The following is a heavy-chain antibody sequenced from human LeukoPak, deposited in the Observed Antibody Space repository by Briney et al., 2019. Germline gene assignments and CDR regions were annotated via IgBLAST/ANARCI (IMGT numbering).Heavy chain of an antibody. CDR1: GGSFSGYY. CDR3: ARHKYSSGWPPEGAFDI. V-gene: IGHV4-34*01. D-gene: IGHD6-19*01. J-gene: IGHJ3*02. CDR2: INHSGST. Sequence: SETLSLTCAVCGGSFSGYYWSWIRQPPGKGLEWIGEINHSGSTNYNPSLKSRVTISVDTSKNQFSLKLSSVTAADTAVYYCARHKYSSGWPPEGAFDIWGQGTMVTVSS.